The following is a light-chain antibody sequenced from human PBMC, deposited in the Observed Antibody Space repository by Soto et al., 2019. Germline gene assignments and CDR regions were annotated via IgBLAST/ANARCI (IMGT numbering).Light chain of an antibody. CDR2: RDS. Sequence: SYELTQPLSVSVALGQTARITCGGNNIGSNNVHGYQQKPGQAPVLVIYRDSNRPSGIPERFSCANSGNTATLTLSRAQAGDDAYYYCQVWDSSTAVFGGGTKLTVL. CDR1: NIGSNN. V-gene: IGLV3-9*01. CDR3: QVWDSSTAV. J-gene: IGLJ2*01.